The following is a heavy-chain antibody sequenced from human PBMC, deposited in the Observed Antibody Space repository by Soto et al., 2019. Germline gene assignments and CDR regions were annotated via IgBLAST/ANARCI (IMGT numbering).Heavy chain of an antibody. CDR2: ISYDGSNK. Sequence: ESGGGVVPPGRSLRLSCAASGFTFSSYAMHWVRQAPGKGLEWVAVISYDGSNKYYADSVKGRFTISRDNSKNTLYLQMNSLRAEDTAVYYCARSPPYYYDSSGSFDYWGQGTLVTVSS. D-gene: IGHD3-22*01. V-gene: IGHV3-30-3*01. CDR3: ARSPPYYYDSSGSFDY. CDR1: GFTFSSYA. J-gene: IGHJ4*02.